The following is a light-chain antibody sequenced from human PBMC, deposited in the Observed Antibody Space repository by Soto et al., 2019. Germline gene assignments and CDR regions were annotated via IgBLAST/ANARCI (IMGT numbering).Light chain of an antibody. V-gene: IGKV3-11*01. CDR2: EGS. J-gene: IGKJ1*01. CDR3: QQRNNWPWT. Sequence: MTQSPATLSVSPWERVTLSCRASQSGSSNLAWYQQKPSQAPRLLIYEGSNRATGIPTRFSGSGSGTDFTLTISGLEPEDFAVYYCQQRNNWPWTFGQGTKVDIK. CDR1: QSGSSN.